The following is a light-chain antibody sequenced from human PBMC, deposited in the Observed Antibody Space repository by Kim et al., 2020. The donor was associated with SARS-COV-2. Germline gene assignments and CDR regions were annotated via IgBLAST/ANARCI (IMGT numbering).Light chain of an antibody. CDR3: QQYGRSPPWT. Sequence: EIVLTQSPGTLSLSPGERATLSCRASQSISSSYSAWYQQKPGQAPRLLIYGASSRATGIPDRFSGSGSGTDFTLTISRLEPEDFALYYCQQYGRSPPWTFGQGTKVDIK. J-gene: IGKJ1*01. V-gene: IGKV3-20*01. CDR2: GAS. CDR1: QSISSSY.